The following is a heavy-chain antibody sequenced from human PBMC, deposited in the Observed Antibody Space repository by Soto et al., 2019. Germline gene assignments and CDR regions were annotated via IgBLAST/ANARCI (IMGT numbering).Heavy chain of an antibody. Sequence: QVQLQESGPGLVKPSGTLSLTCAVSGGSIRSNNWWSWVRQPPGKGLEWIGEIFHSGSTNYNPSLKTRVTXSXNKSKNQFSLKLSSVTAADTAVYYCARVFSGSYSDYWGQGTLVTVSS. J-gene: IGHJ4*02. V-gene: IGHV4-4*02. CDR1: GGSIRSNNW. CDR2: IFHSGST. D-gene: IGHD1-26*01. CDR3: ARVFSGSYSDY.